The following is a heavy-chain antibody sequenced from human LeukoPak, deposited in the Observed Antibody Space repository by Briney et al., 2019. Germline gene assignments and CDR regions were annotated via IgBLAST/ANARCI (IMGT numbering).Heavy chain of an antibody. Sequence: SETLSLTCTVSGGSISSYYWSWIRQPPGKGLGWIGYIYYSGSTNYNPSLKSRVTISVDTSKDQFSLKLSSVTAADTAVYYCARSTHIVVVPAAIMIWFDPWGQGTLVTVSS. D-gene: IGHD2-2*02. J-gene: IGHJ5*02. CDR1: GGSISSYY. V-gene: IGHV4-59*01. CDR2: IYYSGST. CDR3: ARSTHIVVVPAAIMIWFDP.